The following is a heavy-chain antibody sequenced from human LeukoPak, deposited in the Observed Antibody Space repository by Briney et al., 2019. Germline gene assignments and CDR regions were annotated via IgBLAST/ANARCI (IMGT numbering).Heavy chain of an antibody. D-gene: IGHD3-22*01. CDR2: ISSSSSTI. J-gene: IGHJ4*02. Sequence: GGSLRLSCAASGVTFSSYSMNWVRQAPGKGLGWVSYISSSSSTIYYADSVKGRFTISRDNAKNSLYLQMNSLRAEDTAVYYCARDRYDSSGRRLAFDYWGQGTLVTVSS. V-gene: IGHV3-48*04. CDR1: GVTFSSYS. CDR3: ARDRYDSSGRRLAFDY.